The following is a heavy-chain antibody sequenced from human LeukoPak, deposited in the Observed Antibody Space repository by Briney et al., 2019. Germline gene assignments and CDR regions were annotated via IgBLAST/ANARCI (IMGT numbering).Heavy chain of an antibody. CDR3: ARSQYSSRGFDY. CDR1: GGSISSYY. Sequence: SETLSLTCTVSGGSISSYYWSWIRQPPGKGLEWIGYIYYSGSTNYNPSLKSRVTISVDTSKNRFSLKLSSVTAADTAVYYCARSQYSSRGFDYWGQGTLVTVSS. J-gene: IGHJ4*02. CDR2: IYYSGST. D-gene: IGHD6-13*01. V-gene: IGHV4-59*01.